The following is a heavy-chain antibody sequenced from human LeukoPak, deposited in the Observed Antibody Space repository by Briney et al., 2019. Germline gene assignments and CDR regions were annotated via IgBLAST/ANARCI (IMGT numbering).Heavy chain of an antibody. Sequence: PGGSLRLSCAASGFAFSTYWMTWVRQAPGKGLEWVANTKEDGSREYYVDSVKGRFTISRDNSKNTLYLQMNSLRAEDTAVYYCAKDAGHGGVDYWGQGTLVTVSS. CDR1: GFAFSTYW. D-gene: IGHD3-16*01. J-gene: IGHJ4*02. CDR2: TKEDGSRE. CDR3: AKDAGHGGVDY. V-gene: IGHV3-7*01.